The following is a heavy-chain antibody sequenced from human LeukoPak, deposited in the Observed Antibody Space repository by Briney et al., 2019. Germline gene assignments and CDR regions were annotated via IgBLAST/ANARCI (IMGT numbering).Heavy chain of an antibody. CDR1: GGSISSGSYY. J-gene: IGHJ5*02. V-gene: IGHV4-61*02. CDR3: ARDYCSSASCYSGWFDP. CDR2: IYTSGST. D-gene: IGHD2-2*01. Sequence: SETLSLTCTVSGGSISSGSYYWSWIRQPAGKGLEWIGRIYTSGSTNYNTSLKSRVTISVDTSKNQFSLKLSSVTAADTAVYDCARDYCSSASCYSGWFDPWGQGTLVTVSS.